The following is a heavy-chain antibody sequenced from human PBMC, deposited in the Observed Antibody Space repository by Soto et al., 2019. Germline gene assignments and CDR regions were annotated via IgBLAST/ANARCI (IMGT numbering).Heavy chain of an antibody. CDR2: IIPILGIA. D-gene: IGHD6-19*01. Sequence: QVQLVQSGAEVKKPGSSVKVSCKASGGTFSSYTISWVRQAPGQGLEWMGRIIPILGIANYAQKFQGRVTITADKSTSTAYMELSSLRSEDTAVYYCARYFPDIGIAVAGSDAFDIWGQGTMVTVSS. J-gene: IGHJ3*02. CDR1: GGTFSSYT. V-gene: IGHV1-69*02. CDR3: ARYFPDIGIAVAGSDAFDI.